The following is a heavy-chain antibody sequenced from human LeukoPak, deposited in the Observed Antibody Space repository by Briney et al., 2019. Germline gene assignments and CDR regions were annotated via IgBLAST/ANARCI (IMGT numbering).Heavy chain of an antibody. CDR3: ARQIYDFWSGYKANWFDP. J-gene: IGHJ5*02. CDR2: IYYSGST. CDR1: GGSISSYY. D-gene: IGHD3-3*01. V-gene: IGHV4-59*08. Sequence: SETLSLTCTVSGGSISSYYWSWTRQPPVKGLEWIGYIYYSGSTNYNPSLKSRVTISVDTSKNQFSLKLSSVTAADTAVYYCARQIYDFWSGYKANWFDPWGQGTLVTVSS.